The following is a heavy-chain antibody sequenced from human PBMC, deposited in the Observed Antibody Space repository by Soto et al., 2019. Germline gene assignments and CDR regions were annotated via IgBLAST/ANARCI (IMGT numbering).Heavy chain of an antibody. J-gene: IGHJ4*02. D-gene: IGHD3-10*01. CDR1: GSTFSNYG. CDR3: ATVDHSYGSGF. Sequence: QVQLVESGGGVVQPGRSLRLSCAASGSTFSNYGIHWVRQAPGKGLEWVAVIWYDGNTKLYPDSGKGRCTISRDNSKNTLYLQMNSLRAEDTAVYYCATVDHSYGSGFWGQGTLVTVSS. CDR2: IWYDGNTK. V-gene: IGHV3-33*01.